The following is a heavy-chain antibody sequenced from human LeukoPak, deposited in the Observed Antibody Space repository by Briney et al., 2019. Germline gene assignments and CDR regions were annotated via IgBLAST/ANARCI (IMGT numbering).Heavy chain of an antibody. J-gene: IGHJ4*02. CDR1: GGSISSYY. V-gene: IGHV4-59*12. D-gene: IGHD6-6*01. Sequence: SETLSLTCTVSGGSISSYYWSWIRQPPGKGLEWIGYIYYSGSTNYNPSLKSRVTISVDTSENQFSLKLSSVTAADTAVYYCAREGSMTARPFVSIDYWGQGTLVTISS. CDR3: AREGSMTARPFVSIDY. CDR2: IYYSGST.